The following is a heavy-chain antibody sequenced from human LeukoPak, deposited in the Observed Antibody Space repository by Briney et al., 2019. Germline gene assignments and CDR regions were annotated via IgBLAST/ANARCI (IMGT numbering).Heavy chain of an antibody. CDR1: GSTVSSNY. CDR2: IYSGGST. CDR3: ARDLDIVVVPAAMRGMDV. Sequence: GGSLRLSCAASGSTVSSNYMSWVRQAPGKGLEWVSVIYSGGSTYYADSVKGRFTISRDNSKNSLYLQMNSLRAEDTAVYYCARDLDIVVVPAAMRGMDVWGKGTTVTVSS. J-gene: IGHJ6*04. D-gene: IGHD2-2*03. V-gene: IGHV3-66*01.